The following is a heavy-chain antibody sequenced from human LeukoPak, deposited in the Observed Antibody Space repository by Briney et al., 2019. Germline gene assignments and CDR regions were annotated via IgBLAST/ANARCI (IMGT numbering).Heavy chain of an antibody. CDR3: AKDYRDYGDYGGWGD. CDR1: GFTFSSYA. D-gene: IGHD4-17*01. V-gene: IGHV3-23*01. CDR2: ISGSGGST. Sequence: PGGSLRLSCAASGFTFSSYAMSWVRQAPGKGLEWVSAISGSGGSTYYADSVKGRFTISRDNSKNTLYLQMNSLRAEDTAVYYCAKDYRDYGDYGGWGDWGQGTLVTVSS. J-gene: IGHJ4*02.